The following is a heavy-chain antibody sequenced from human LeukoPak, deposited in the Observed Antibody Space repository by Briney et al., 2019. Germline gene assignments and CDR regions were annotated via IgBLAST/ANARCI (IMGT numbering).Heavy chain of an antibody. V-gene: IGHV1-3*01. CDR1: GYTFTSYA. J-gene: IGHJ4*02. CDR3: AKTDLPYSSSWDFDY. CDR2: INAGNGNT. Sequence: ASVKVSCKASGYTFTSYAMHWVRQAPGQRLEWMRWINAGNGNTKYSQKFQGRVTITRDTSASTAYMELSSLRSEDTAVYYCAKTDLPYSSSWDFDYWGQGTLVTVSS. D-gene: IGHD6-13*01.